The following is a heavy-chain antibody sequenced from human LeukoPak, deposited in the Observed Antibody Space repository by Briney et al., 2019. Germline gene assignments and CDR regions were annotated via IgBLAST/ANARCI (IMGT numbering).Heavy chain of an antibody. CDR2: INPISGGT. CDR1: GYTFTGSY. Sequence: APVKVSYKTSGYTFTGSYMHWVRQAPGQGLEGRGWINPISGGTNYAHKFQGRVTMTRATSIRTGYMELSRRRSGDTAAYYFVRGIAVVAWFDPWGQGTLVTVSS. J-gene: IGHJ5*02. CDR3: VRGIAVVAWFDP. V-gene: IGHV1-2*07. D-gene: IGHD6-19*01.